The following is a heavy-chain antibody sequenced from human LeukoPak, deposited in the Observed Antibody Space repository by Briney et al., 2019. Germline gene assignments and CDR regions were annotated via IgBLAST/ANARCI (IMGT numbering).Heavy chain of an antibody. CDR1: GGSISISSYY. J-gene: IGHJ4*02. Sequence: PSETLSLTCTVSGGSISISSYYWGWIRQSPGKGLEWIGSLYHSGNIYYNPSLKSRVTISVDTSKNQFSLKLSSVTAADTAVYYCARSSELGYSYGPGRDYFDYWGQGTLVTVSS. CDR2: LYHSGNI. V-gene: IGHV4-39*07. D-gene: IGHD5-18*01. CDR3: ARSSELGYSYGPGRDYFDY.